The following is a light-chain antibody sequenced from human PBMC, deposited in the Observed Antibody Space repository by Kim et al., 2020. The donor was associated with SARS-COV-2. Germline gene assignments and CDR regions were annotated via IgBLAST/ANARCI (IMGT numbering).Light chain of an antibody. CDR2: DVS. CDR1: SSDVGAYKY. CDR3: TSYTSSSTYV. Sequence: GQSIAISCGGTSSDVGAYKYVSWYQQHPGKAPKLLIYDVSDRPSGVSNRFSGSKSGNTASLTISGLQAEDEADYYCTSYTSSSTYVFGTGTKVTVL. V-gene: IGLV2-14*03. J-gene: IGLJ1*01.